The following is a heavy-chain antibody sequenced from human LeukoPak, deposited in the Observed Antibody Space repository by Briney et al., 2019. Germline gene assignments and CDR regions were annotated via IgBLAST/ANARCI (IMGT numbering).Heavy chain of an antibody. CDR2: INHSGST. V-gene: IGHV4-34*01. J-gene: IGHJ4*02. CDR1: GGSFSGYY. D-gene: IGHD3-10*01. Sequence: KPSETLSLTCAVYGGSFSGYYWSWIRQPPGKGLEWIGEINHSGSTNYNPSLKSRVTISVDTSKNQFSLKLSSVTAADTAVYYCARAGYYGSGSYYRYWGQGTLVTVSS. CDR3: ARAGYYGSGSYYRY.